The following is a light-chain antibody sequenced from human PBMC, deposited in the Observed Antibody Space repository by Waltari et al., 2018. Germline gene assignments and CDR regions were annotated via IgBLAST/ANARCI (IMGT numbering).Light chain of an antibody. CDR3: QQYYSYPYT. CDR2: KAS. CDR1: QSISSY. J-gene: IGKJ2*01. V-gene: IGKV1-5*03. Sequence: DIQMTQSPATLSASVGDGVTITCRASQSISSYLAWYQQKPGQAPNVLINKASMLETGAPSRFSGSGSGTKFTLTISSLQPDDFATYYCQQYYSYPYTFGQGTKLEIK.